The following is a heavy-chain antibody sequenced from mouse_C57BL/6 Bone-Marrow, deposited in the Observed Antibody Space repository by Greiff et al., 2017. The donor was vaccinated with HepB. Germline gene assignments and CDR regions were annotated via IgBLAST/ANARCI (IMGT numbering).Heavy chain of an antibody. CDR2: IRLKSDIYAT. D-gene: IGHD1-1*01. V-gene: IGHV6-3*01. CDR3: AEITPGVPGY. J-gene: IGHJ2*01. CDR1: GFTFSNYW. Sequence: VQLKQSGGGLVQPGGSMKLSCVASGFTFSNYWMNWVRQSPEKGLEWVAQIRLKSDIYATHYAESVKGRFTISRDDSKSSVYLQMNNSRAEDTGIYYCAEITPGVPGYWGAGTPLTVSS.